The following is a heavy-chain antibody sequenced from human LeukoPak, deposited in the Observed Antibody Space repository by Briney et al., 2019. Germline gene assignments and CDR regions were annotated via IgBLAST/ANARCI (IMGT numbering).Heavy chain of an antibody. D-gene: IGHD3-22*01. Sequence: SVKVSCKASGGTFSSYTISWVRQAPGQGLEWMGRIIPILGIANYAQKFRGRVTITADKSTSTAYMELSSLRSEDTAVYYCARADDSIRYFDYWGQGTLVTVSS. V-gene: IGHV1-69*02. J-gene: IGHJ4*02. CDR2: IIPILGIA. CDR3: ARADDSIRYFDY. CDR1: GGTFSSYT.